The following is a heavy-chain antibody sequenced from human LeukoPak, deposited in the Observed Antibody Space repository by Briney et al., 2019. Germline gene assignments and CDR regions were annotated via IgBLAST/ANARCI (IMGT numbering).Heavy chain of an antibody. D-gene: IGHD4-17*01. CDR1: GFTFSSYW. Sequence: GGSLRLSCAASGFTFSSYWMHWVRQAPGKGLVWVSRINSDGSSTSYADSVKGRFTISRDNAKNTLYLQMNSLRAEDTAVCYCARDRDYASFDYWGQGTLVTVSS. J-gene: IGHJ4*02. CDR2: INSDGSST. V-gene: IGHV3-74*01. CDR3: ARDRDYASFDY.